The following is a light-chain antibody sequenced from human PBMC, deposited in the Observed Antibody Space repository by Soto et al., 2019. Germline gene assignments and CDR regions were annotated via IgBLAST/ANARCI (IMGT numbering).Light chain of an antibody. J-gene: IGLJ2*01. CDR1: SSDVGGYNF. V-gene: IGLV2-11*01. CDR2: DVS. CDR3: CSYASSHTLV. Sequence: QSALTQPRSVSGSPGQSVTISCAGTSSDVGGYNFVSWYQQHPGKAPKVMIYDVSKRPSGVPDRFSGSKSGNTASLTISGLQGEDGADFFRCSYASSHTLVFGGGTKLTVL.